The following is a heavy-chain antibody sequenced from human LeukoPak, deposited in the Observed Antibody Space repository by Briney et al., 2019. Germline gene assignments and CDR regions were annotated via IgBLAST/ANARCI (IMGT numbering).Heavy chain of an antibody. CDR1: GFTFSSYA. Sequence: PGGSLRLSCAASGFTFSSYAMNWVRQAPGKGLEWVSYISSSSSTIYYADSVKGRFTISRDNAKNSLYLQMNSLRAEDTAVYYCARKDGGIDYWGQGTLVTVSS. V-gene: IGHV3-48*01. CDR3: ARKDGGIDY. J-gene: IGHJ4*02. CDR2: ISSSSSTI. D-gene: IGHD3-16*01.